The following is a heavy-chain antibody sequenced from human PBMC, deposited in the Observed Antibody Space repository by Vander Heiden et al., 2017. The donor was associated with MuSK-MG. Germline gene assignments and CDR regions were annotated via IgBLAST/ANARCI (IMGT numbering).Heavy chain of an antibody. CDR3: ARMMGYCSGGSCYRGSNYYYYYMDV. CDR2: INAGNGNT. J-gene: IGHJ6*03. V-gene: IGHV1-3*01. Sequence: QDQLVQSGAEVKKPGASVKVSCKASGYTFTSYAMHCVRQAPGQRLEWMGWINAGNGNTKYSQKFQGRVTITRDTSASTAYMELSSLRSEDTAVYYCARMMGYCSGGSCYRGSNYYYYYMDVWGKGTTVTVSS. D-gene: IGHD2-15*01. CDR1: GYTFTSYA.